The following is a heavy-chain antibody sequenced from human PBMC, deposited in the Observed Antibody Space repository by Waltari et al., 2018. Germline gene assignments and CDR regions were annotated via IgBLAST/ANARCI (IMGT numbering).Heavy chain of an antibody. Sequence: EVQLVESGGNLIQPGGSLRLSCAASGFTVRTNFISWVRQAPGKGLDGVLIIYRGGNTYYAGSVKGRFTISRDNYKNMVYLEMNSLRAEDTAVYYCAKQSPSYTRGWYPLESWGPGTLVTVSP. CDR3: AKQSPSYTRGWYPLES. J-gene: IGHJ4*02. CDR1: GFTVRTNF. V-gene: IGHV3-53*01. D-gene: IGHD6-19*01. CDR2: IYRGGNT.